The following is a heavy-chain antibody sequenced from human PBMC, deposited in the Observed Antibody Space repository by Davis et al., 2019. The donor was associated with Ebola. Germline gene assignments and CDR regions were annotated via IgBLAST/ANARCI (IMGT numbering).Heavy chain of an antibody. CDR3: ARDSEDTAMVFNWFDP. Sequence: ASVKVSCKASGYTFTSYYMHWVRQAPGQGLEWMGIINPSGGSTSYAQKFQGRVTMTRDTSTSTVYMELNSLRAEDTAVYYCARDSEDTAMVFNWFDPWGQGTLVTVSS. D-gene: IGHD5-18*01. CDR2: INPSGGST. CDR1: GYTFTSYY. J-gene: IGHJ5*02. V-gene: IGHV1-46*01.